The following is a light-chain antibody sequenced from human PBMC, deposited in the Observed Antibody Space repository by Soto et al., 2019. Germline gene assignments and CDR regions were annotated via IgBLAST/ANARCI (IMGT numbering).Light chain of an antibody. CDR3: QQDNSYSWT. V-gene: IGKV1-5*03. J-gene: IGKJ1*01. Sequence: DIQMTQSPSTLSASVGDRVTITCRASQSISSWLAWYQQKPGKAPKLLIYKASSLESGVPSRFSGSGSGTEFTLTISSLQPDDFATYYCQQDNSYSWTFGQGIKVEIK. CDR1: QSISSW. CDR2: KAS.